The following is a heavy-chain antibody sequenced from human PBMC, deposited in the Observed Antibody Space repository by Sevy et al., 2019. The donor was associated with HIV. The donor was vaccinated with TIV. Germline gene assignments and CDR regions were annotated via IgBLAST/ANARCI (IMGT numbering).Heavy chain of an antibody. CDR2: FCPGDSGI. CDR3: TRQGPSDGMDV. CDR1: GYSFTSYC. J-gene: IGHJ6*02. V-gene: IGHV5-51*01. Sequence: GESRKISCKISGYSFTSYCIGWVRQMTGKGLELMGIFCPGDSGISYSPSFQGQVTISADKSNSTVYLQLRSLKASDTAMYYCTRQGPSDGMDVWGRRTTGTVSS.